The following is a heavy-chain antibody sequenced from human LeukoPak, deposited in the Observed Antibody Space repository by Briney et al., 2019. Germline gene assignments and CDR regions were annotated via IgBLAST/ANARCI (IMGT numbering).Heavy chain of an antibody. Sequence: GRSLRLSCAASGFTFSSYAMHWVRQAPGKGLEWVAVISYDGSNKYYADSVKGRFTISRDNSKNTLYLQINSLRAEDTAVYYCATSTYCSGGGCYSRTFQYWGQGTLVTVSS. J-gene: IGHJ4*02. D-gene: IGHD2-15*01. CDR2: ISYDGSNK. CDR3: ATSTYCSGGGCYSRTFQY. CDR1: GFTFSSYA. V-gene: IGHV3-30*04.